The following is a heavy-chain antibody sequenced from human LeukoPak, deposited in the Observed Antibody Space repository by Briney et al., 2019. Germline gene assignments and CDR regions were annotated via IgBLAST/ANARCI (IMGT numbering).Heavy chain of an antibody. Sequence: GGSLRLSCAASGFTFSSYEFNWVRQAPGKGLEWVSYISSSGRTIFYADSVKGRFTISRDNAKNSLYLQMNSLRAEDTAVYYCVRDTFSPDAFDIWGQGTMVTVSS. J-gene: IGHJ3*02. CDR1: GFTFSSYE. CDR2: ISSSGRTI. CDR3: VRDTFSPDAFDI. V-gene: IGHV3-48*03. D-gene: IGHD3-16*01.